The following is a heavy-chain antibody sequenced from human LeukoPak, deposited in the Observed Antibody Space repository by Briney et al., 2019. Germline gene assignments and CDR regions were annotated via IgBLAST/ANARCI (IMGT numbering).Heavy chain of an antibody. CDR2: INHSGST. CDR3: ARGRRSLPFDY. V-gene: IGHV4-34*01. J-gene: IGHJ4*02. CDR1: GFSFSSSG. Sequence: GSLRLSCAASGFSFSSSGMTWVRQAPGKGLEWIGEINHSGSTNYNPSLKSRVTISVDTSKNQFSLKLSSVTAADTAVYYCARGRRSLPFDYWGQGTLVTVSS. D-gene: IGHD1-26*01.